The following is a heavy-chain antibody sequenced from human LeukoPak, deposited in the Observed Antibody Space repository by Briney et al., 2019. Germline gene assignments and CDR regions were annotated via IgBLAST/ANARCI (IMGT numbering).Heavy chain of an antibody. Sequence: PSQTLSLTCSVSGGSISSGFYYWSWIRQPVRKGLEWIGRIYTSGSTKYSSSLKSRVTMSMDTSKNQFSLNLSSVTAADRALYYCASTASNGGAFDIWGQGTVVTVSS. J-gene: IGHJ3*02. D-gene: IGHD3-22*01. CDR1: GGSISSGFYY. CDR3: ASTASNGGAFDI. V-gene: IGHV4-61*02. CDR2: IYTSGST.